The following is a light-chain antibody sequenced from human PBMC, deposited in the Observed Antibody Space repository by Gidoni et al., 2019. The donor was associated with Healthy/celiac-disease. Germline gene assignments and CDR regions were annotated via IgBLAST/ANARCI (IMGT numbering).Light chain of an antibody. CDR1: SSDVGGYNY. CDR2: DVS. J-gene: IGLJ2*01. Sequence: QYALTQPASVSGSRGQSITISCTGTSSDVGGYNYVSWYPQHPGKVPKLMIYDVSNRPSGVSNRFSGSKSGNTASLTISGLQAEDEADYYCSSYTISSNHVVFGGGTKLTVL. CDR3: SSYTISSNHVV. V-gene: IGLV2-14*03.